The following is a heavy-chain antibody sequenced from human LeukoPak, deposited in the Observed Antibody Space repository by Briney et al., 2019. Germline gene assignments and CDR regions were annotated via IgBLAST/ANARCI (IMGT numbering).Heavy chain of an antibody. CDR3: AREEVIALVFDY. CDR1: GFTFSDNY. Sequence: LRLSCAASGFTFSDNYMSWIRQPPGKGLEWIGSIYYSGSTYYNPSLKSRVTISVDTSKNQFSLKLSSVTAADTAVYYCAREEVIALVFDYWGQGTLVTVSS. V-gene: IGHV4-38-2*02. D-gene: IGHD3-22*01. CDR2: IYYSGST. J-gene: IGHJ4*02.